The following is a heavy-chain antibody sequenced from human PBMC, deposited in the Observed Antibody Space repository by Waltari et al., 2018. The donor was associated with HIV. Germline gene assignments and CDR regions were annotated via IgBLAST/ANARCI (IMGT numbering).Heavy chain of an antibody. D-gene: IGHD5-12*01. CDR2: INHSGST. Sequence: WIGEINHSGSTNYNSSLKSRVTISVDTSKKQFSLKLNSVTDADTAVYYCARGRYTGYDDGLAYSLDNWGLGTLVTVSS. V-gene: IGHV4-34*01. CDR3: ARGRYTGYDDGLAYSLDN. J-gene: IGHJ4*02.